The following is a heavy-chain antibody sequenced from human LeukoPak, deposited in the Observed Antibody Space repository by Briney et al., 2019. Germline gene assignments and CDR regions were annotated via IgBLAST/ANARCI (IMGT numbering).Heavy chain of an antibody. Sequence: GASVKVSCKASGYTFTSYAMNWVRQAPGQGLEWMGWINTNTGNPTYAQGFTGRFVFSLDTSVSTAYLQISSLKAEDTAVYYCARDGPGGYYDSSGYLDHDAFDIRGQGTMVTVSS. CDR2: INTNTGNP. J-gene: IGHJ3*02. CDR3: ARDGPGGYYDSSGYLDHDAFDI. V-gene: IGHV7-4-1*02. D-gene: IGHD3-22*01. CDR1: GYTFTSYA.